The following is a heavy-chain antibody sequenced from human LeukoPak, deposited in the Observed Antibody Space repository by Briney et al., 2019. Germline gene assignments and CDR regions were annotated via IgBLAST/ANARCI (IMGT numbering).Heavy chain of an antibody. Sequence: PSETLSLTCTVSGGSISSYYWSWIRQPPGKGLEWIGYIYCSGSTNYNPSLKSRVTISVDTSKNQFSLKLSSVTAADTAVYYCARATAMVKGYNWFDPWGQGTLVTVSS. V-gene: IGHV4-59*01. CDR1: GGSISSYY. CDR2: IYCSGST. CDR3: ARATAMVKGYNWFDP. J-gene: IGHJ5*02. D-gene: IGHD5-18*01.